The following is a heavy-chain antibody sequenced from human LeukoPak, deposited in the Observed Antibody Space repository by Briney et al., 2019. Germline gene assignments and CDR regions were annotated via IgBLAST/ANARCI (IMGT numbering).Heavy chain of an antibody. D-gene: IGHD4-11*01. Sequence: GASVKVSCKTSGYRFTGYYMHWVRQAPGQGLEWMGWINPKSGDPIYVQKFQGRVTLTRDTSIDTVHLELSSLKSDDTAVYYCARDPGHDTSNYGGLDFWGQGTLVTVSS. J-gene: IGHJ4*02. V-gene: IGHV1-2*02. CDR3: ARDPGHDTSNYGGLDF. CDR1: GYRFTGYY. CDR2: INPKSGDP.